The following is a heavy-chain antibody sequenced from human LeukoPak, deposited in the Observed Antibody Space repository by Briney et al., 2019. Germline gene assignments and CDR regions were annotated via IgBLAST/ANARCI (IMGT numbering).Heavy chain of an antibody. V-gene: IGHV1-18*01. Sequence: GASVKVSCKASGYTFTSYGISWVRQAPGQGLEWMGWISAYNGNTNYAQKLQGRVTMTTDTSTSTAYMELRSLRSDDTAVYYCARVSCTNGVCYNYYGMDVWGQGTTVTVPS. CDR1: GYTFTSYG. CDR3: ARVSCTNGVCYNYYGMDV. D-gene: IGHD2-8*01. J-gene: IGHJ6*02. CDR2: ISAYNGNT.